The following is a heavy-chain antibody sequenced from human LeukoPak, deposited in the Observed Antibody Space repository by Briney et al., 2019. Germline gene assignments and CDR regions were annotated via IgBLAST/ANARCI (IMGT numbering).Heavy chain of an antibody. CDR3: ARERAKLYYDSSAENWYFDL. CDR1: GGSISSSTYY. D-gene: IGHD3-22*01. V-gene: IGHV4-30-4*08. Sequence: SETLSLTCTVSGGSISSSTYYWVWIRQPPGQGLEGIGYIYYSVSTYFNPSRKSRVTLSVDRSKHQFPLKLSSVTAADTAVYYCARERAKLYYDSSAENWYFDLGGRGTLVTVSS. CDR2: IYYSVST. J-gene: IGHJ2*01.